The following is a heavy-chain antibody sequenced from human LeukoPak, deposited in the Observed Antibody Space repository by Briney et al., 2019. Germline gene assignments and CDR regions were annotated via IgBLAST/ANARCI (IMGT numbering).Heavy chain of an antibody. CDR1: GFSFSNYA. D-gene: IGHD3-22*01. J-gene: IGHJ4*02. V-gene: IGHV3-23*01. Sequence: GGSLRLSCVSSGFSFSNYAMSWVRQAPGKGLEWVSSISGSGGSTHYADSVKGRFTISRDKTKNTLYVQVNSLGTEDTAAYYCAKGSYYDSSGSFYFDYWGQGTLVTVSS. CDR2: ISGSGGST. CDR3: AKGSYYDSSGSFYFDY.